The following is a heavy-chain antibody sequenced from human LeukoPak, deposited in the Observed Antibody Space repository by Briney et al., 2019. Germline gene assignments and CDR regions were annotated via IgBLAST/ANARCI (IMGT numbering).Heavy chain of an antibody. V-gene: IGHV4-59*01. CDR1: GGSISSYY. J-gene: IGHJ5*02. CDR2: IYYSGST. Sequence: SETLSLTCTVSGGSISSYYWSWVRRPPGKGLEWIGYIYYSGSTNYNPSLKSRATISVDTSKNQFSLKLSSVTAADTAVYYCARGVSRWFDPWGQGTLVTVSS. CDR3: ARGVSRWFDP.